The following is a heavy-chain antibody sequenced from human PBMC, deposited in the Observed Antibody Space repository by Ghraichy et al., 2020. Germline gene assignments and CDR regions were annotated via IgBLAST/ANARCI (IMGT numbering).Heavy chain of an antibody. V-gene: IGHV1-69*02. CDR2: IIPILGIA. Sequence: SVKVSCKASGGTFSSYTISWVRQAPGQGLEWMGRIIPILGIANYAQKFQGRVTITADKSTSTAYMELSSLRSEDTAVYYCARLAGYSSSWSHAFDIWGQGTMVTVSS. CDR3: ARLAGYSSSWSHAFDI. J-gene: IGHJ3*02. D-gene: IGHD6-13*01. CDR1: GGTFSSYT.